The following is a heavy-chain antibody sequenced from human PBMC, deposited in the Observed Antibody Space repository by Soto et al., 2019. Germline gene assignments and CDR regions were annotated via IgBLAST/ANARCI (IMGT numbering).Heavy chain of an antibody. D-gene: IGHD6-19*01. CDR2: INAGNGNT. CDR1: GYTFTSYA. J-gene: IGHJ5*02. Sequence: ASVKVSCKASGYTFTSYAMHWVRQAPGQRLEWMGWINAGNGNTKYSQKFQGRVTITRDTSASTAYMELSSLRSEDTAAYYCAVSIAVAGHPDWFDPWGQGTLVTVSS. V-gene: IGHV1-3*01. CDR3: AVSIAVAGHPDWFDP.